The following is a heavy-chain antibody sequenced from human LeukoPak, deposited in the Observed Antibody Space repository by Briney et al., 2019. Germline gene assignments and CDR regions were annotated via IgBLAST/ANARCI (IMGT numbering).Heavy chain of an antibody. CDR2: IYHSGST. V-gene: IGHV4-38-2*02. Sequence: SETLSLTCTVSGYSIRSGFYWGWIRQPPGKGLEWIGSIYHSGSTYYNPSLKSRVTISVGTSKNQFSLKLSSVTAADTAVYYCARLRYPFGPFDYWGQGTLVTVSS. J-gene: IGHJ4*02. CDR1: GYSIRSGFY. CDR3: ARLRYPFGPFDY. D-gene: IGHD3-16*01.